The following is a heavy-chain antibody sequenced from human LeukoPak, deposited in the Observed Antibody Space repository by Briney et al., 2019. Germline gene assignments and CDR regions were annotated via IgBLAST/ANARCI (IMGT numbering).Heavy chain of an antibody. D-gene: IGHD3-16*01. Sequence: GESLKISCKGSGYSFTSHWIGWVRQMPGKGLEWMGIIYPGDSDTRYSPSFQGQVTISADKSISTAYLQWSSLKASDTAMYYCARHMTAPPSAFDIWGQGTMVTVSS. V-gene: IGHV5-51*01. CDR2: IYPGDSDT. J-gene: IGHJ3*02. CDR3: ARHMTAPPSAFDI. CDR1: GYSFTSHW.